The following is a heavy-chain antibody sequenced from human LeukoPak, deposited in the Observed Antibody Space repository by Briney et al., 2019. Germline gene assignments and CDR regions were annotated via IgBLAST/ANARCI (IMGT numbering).Heavy chain of an antibody. CDR3: ARKQYYYDANYGWFGP. V-gene: IGHV3-7*01. Sequence: PGGSLRLSCAASGFTFSDYYMSWVRQAPGKGLEWVANINQDGSEKYYVDSVKGRFTVSRDNAKNSLYLQMNSLRAEDTAVYYCARKQYYYDANYGWFGPWGQGTLVTVSS. D-gene: IGHD3-22*01. CDR1: GFTFSDYY. CDR2: INQDGSEK. J-gene: IGHJ5*02.